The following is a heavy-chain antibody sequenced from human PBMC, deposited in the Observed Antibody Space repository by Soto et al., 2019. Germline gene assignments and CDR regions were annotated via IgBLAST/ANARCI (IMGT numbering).Heavy chain of an antibody. V-gene: IGHV3-30*03. D-gene: IGHD6-19*01. CDR3: ATLAVAGTLVAFGI. Sequence: GGSLRLSCAASGFTFSSYGMHWVRQAPGKGLEWVAVISYDGSNKYYADSVKGRFTISRDNSKNTLYLQMNSLRAEDTAVYYCATLAVAGTLVAFGIWGQGTMVTVSS. J-gene: IGHJ3*02. CDR2: ISYDGSNK. CDR1: GFTFSSYG.